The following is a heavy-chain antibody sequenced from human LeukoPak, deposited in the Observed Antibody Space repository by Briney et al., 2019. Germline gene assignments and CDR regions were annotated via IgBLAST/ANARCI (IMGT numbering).Heavy chain of an antibody. CDR1: GGSFSGYY. J-gene: IGHJ4*02. V-gene: IGHV4-59*01. Sequence: PETLSLTCAVYGGSFSGYYWSWIRQPPGKGLEWIGYIYYSGSGTTTYNPSLKSRVTISVDTSKNQFSLKLSSVTAADTAVYYCARLSRHAYYFEFWGKGTVVSVSS. CDR3: ARLSRHAYYFEF. CDR2: IYYSGSGTT.